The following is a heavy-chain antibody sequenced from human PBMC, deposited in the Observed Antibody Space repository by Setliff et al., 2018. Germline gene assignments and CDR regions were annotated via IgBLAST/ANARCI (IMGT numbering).Heavy chain of an antibody. CDR2: INQYGSEK. CDR1: GFTFSTYW. J-gene: IGHJ4*02. CDR3: ARPGRSNYWDSFDY. D-gene: IGHD3-10*01. V-gene: IGHV3-7*01. Sequence: QTGGSLRLSCAASGFTFSTYWMSWVRQAPGKGLEWVANINQYGSEKHYVDSVKGRFTISRDNAKKSLDLQMNSLRADDTAVYYCARPGRSNYWDSFDYWGQGTLVTVSS.